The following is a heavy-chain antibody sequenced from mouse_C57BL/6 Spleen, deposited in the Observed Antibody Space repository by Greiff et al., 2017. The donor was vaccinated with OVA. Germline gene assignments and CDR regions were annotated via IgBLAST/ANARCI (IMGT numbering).Heavy chain of an antibody. Sequence: VQLQQSGAELVRPGASVKLSCTASGFNIKDDYMHWVQQRPEQGLEWIGWIDPENGDTEYASKFQGKATITADTSSNTAYLQLSSLTSEDTAVYYCTTEGYGSSYDGYWGQGTTLTVSS. D-gene: IGHD1-1*01. V-gene: IGHV14-4*01. CDR2: IDPENGDT. J-gene: IGHJ2*01. CDR1: GFNIKDDY. CDR3: TTEGYGSSYDGY.